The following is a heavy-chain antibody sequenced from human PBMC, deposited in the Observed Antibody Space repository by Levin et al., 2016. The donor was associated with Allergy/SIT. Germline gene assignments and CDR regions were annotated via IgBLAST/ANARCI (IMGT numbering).Heavy chain of an antibody. CDR1: GFTFSNYG. CDR3: AKDLDFDWAPPEH. D-gene: IGHD3-9*01. J-gene: IGHJ1*01. V-gene: IGHV3-30*18. Sequence: GGSLRLSCAASGFTFSNYGMHWVRQAPGKGLEWVAVISADGTTNKYYVGSVKGRFTISRDNSRNMLYLQMNSLRAGDTAVYYCAKDLDFDWAPPEHWGRGTLVTVSS. CDR2: ISADGTTNK.